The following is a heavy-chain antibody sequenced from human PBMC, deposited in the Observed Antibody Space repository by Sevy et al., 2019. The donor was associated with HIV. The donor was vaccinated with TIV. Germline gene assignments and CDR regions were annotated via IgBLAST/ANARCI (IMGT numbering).Heavy chain of an antibody. CDR3: ATTLGYCSSTSCPRVYYYYYGMDV. V-gene: IGHV4-31*03. Sequence: SETLSLTCTVSGGSISSGGYYWSWIRQHPGKGLECIGYMYYSGSTYYNPSLKSRVTISVDTSKNQFSLKLSSVTAADTAVYYCATTLGYCSSTSCPRVYYYYYGMDVWAQGTTVTVSS. CDR1: GGSISSGGYY. J-gene: IGHJ6*02. D-gene: IGHD2-2*01. CDR2: MYYSGST.